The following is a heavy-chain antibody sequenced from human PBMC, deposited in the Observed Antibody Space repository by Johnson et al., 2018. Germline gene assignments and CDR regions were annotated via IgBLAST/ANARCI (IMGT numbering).Heavy chain of an antibody. CDR3: ARELVITPRGPYDI. V-gene: IGHV3-66*01. J-gene: IGHJ3*02. Sequence: EVQLVESGGGLVQPGGSLRLSCAASGFSFSSYAMSWVRQSPRKGLEWVSVFYPSGTTYYADSVKGRFTISRDTSKNTLFLQVDSLRADDTAVYYCARELVITPRGPYDIWGQGTLVTVSS. D-gene: IGHD4/OR15-4a*01. CDR2: FYPSGTT. CDR1: GFSFSSYA.